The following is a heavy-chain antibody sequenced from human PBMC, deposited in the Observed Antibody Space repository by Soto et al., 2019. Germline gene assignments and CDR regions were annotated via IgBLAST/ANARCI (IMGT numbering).Heavy chain of an antibody. Sequence: QLQLQESGPGLVKPSETLSLTCTVSGGSISSSSYYWGWIRQPPGKGLEWIGSIYYSGSTYYNPSLKSRVTISVDTSKNQFSLKQSSVTAADTAVYYCARKHSLHGWFDPWGQGTLVTVSS. V-gene: IGHV4-39*01. J-gene: IGHJ5*02. D-gene: IGHD3-3*02. CDR1: GGSISSSSYY. CDR3: ARKHSLHGWFDP. CDR2: IYYSGST.